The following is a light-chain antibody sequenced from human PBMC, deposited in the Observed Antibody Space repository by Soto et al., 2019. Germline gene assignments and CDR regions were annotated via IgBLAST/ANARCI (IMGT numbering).Light chain of an antibody. Sequence: QSVLTQPASVSGSPGQSITISCTGTSSEVGAYDYDSWYQQHPDKAPKLMIYEVSNRPSGVSNRFSGSKSVNTATLTISGLQADDEADYYCSSYTSSSTRVFGTGTKVTV. J-gene: IGLJ1*01. CDR3: SSYTSSSTRV. CDR2: EVS. V-gene: IGLV2-14*03. CDR1: SSEVGAYDY.